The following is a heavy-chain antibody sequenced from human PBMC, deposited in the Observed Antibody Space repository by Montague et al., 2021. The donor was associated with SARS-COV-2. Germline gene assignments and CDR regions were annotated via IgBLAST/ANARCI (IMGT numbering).Heavy chain of an antibody. CDR3: TREGYHGRWSEYYYYGMDV. CDR1: GGSFSGYY. CDR2: INHSGST. V-gene: IGHV4-34*01. D-gene: IGHD5-24*01. Sequence: SETLSLTCAVYGGSFSGYYWSWIRQPPGKGLEWIGEINHSGSTNYNPSLKSRVTISVDTSKNQFSLKLSSVTAADTAVYYCTREGYHGRWSEYYYYGMDVWGQGTPVTVSS. J-gene: IGHJ6*02.